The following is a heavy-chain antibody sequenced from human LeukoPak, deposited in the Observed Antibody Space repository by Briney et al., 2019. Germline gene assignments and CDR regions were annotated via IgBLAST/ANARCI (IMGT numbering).Heavy chain of an antibody. Sequence: GGSLRLSCAASGFTFSSYAMHWVRQAPGKGLEWVAVISYDGSNKYYADSVKGRFTISRDNSKNTLYLQMNSLRAEDTAVYYCARDRSPCSGGSCYSGIDYYYYYGMDVWGQGTTVTVSS. CDR3: ARDRSPCSGGSCYSGIDYYYYYGMDV. D-gene: IGHD2-15*01. CDR2: ISYDGSNK. V-gene: IGHV3-30-3*01. J-gene: IGHJ6*02. CDR1: GFTFSSYA.